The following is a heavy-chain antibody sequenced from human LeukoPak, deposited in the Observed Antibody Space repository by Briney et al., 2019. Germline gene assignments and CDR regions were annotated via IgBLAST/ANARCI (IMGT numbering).Heavy chain of an antibody. D-gene: IGHD3-10*01. CDR2: IKQDGSEK. CDR1: GFNFNGYW. J-gene: IGHJ2*01. CDR3: AREGYFGSGRFKRSRPSWFLDL. Sequence: GGSLRLSCAASGFNFNGYWMTWVRQAPGKGLEWVANIKQDGSEKFYVDSVKGRFTISRDIAKNSLFLQMSSLRVEDTAVYHCAREGYFGSGRFKRSRPSWFLDLWGRGTPVTVSS. V-gene: IGHV3-7*01.